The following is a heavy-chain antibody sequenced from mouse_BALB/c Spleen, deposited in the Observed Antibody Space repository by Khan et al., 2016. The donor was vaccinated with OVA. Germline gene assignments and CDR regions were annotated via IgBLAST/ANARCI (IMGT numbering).Heavy chain of an antibody. V-gene: IGHV1-77*01. D-gene: IGHD3-1*01. CDR2: ISPGSGNT. J-gene: IGHJ3*01. CDR1: GYTFIDYN. CDR3: ARERGSWFPY. Sequence: QVQLKQSGTELARPGASVKLSCKASGYTFIDYNINWVKQRTGQGLEWIGEISPGSGNTYYNEKFKGKATLTADKSSSTVYLQLSSLTSEDSAIYFCARERGSWFPYWGQGTLVTVSA.